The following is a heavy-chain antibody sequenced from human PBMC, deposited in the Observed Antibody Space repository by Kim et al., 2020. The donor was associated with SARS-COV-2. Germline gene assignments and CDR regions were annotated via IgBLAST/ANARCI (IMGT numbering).Heavy chain of an antibody. Sequence: ASVKVSCKVSGYTLTELSMHWVRQAPGKGLEWMGGFDPEDGETIYAQKFQGRVTMTEDTSTDTAYMELSSLRSEDTAVYYCATDQGLPGIAAAGRVWDPIPFDYWGQGTLVTVSS. V-gene: IGHV1-24*01. CDR3: ATDQGLPGIAAAGRVWDPIPFDY. CDR1: GYTLTELS. J-gene: IGHJ4*02. D-gene: IGHD6-13*01. CDR2: FDPEDGET.